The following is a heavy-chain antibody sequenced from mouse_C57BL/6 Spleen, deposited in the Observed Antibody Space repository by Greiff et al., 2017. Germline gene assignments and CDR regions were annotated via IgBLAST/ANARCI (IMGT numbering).Heavy chain of an antibody. CDR2: IYPGSGGT. V-gene: IGHV1-54*01. Sequence: VQLQQSGAELVRPGTSVKVSCKASGYAFTNYLIEWAKQRPGQGLEWIGVIYPGSGGTNYNEKFKGKATLTADKSSSTVYMQLSSLTSEDSAVYFCAREGTYDGYYGFAYWGQGTLVTVSA. CDR1: GYAFTNYL. CDR3: AREGTYDGYYGFAY. D-gene: IGHD2-3*01. J-gene: IGHJ3*01.